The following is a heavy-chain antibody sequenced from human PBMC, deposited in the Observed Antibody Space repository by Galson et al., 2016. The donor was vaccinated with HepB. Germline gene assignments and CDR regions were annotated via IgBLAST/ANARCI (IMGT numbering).Heavy chain of an antibody. V-gene: IGHV3-33*08. Sequence: SLRLSCAASGFRFSNAWMRWVRQAPGKGPQWVALMSKDGRKTDYAHSVKGRFIMSRDNSKDTAYLEINSLRVEDTAMYYCARDRYGVQPYCSGSTCTSSTFWYFDFWGRGILAIVSS. CDR2: MSKDGRKT. CDR3: ARDRYGVQPYCSGSTCTSSTFWYFDF. J-gene: IGHJ2*01. D-gene: IGHD2-15*01. CDR1: GFRFSNAW.